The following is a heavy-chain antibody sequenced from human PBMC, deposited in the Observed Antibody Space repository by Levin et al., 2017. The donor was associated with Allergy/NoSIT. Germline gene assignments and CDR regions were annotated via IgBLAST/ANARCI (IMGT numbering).Heavy chain of an antibody. CDR1: GFTFSAYS. Sequence: GGSLRLSCAASGFTFSAYSVNWVRQAPGKGLEWVSLISAGSLIHYADSVKGRFTVSRDNAKNSLYLQMNSLRAEDTAVYYCARDHDDSTGHYYDAFDIWGQGTMVTVSS. CDR2: ISAGSLI. V-gene: IGHV3-48*01. J-gene: IGHJ3*02. CDR3: ARDHDDSTGHYYDAFDI. D-gene: IGHD3-22*01.